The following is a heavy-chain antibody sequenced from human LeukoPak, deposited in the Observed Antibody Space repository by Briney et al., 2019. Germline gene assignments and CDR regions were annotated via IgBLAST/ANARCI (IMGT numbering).Heavy chain of an antibody. D-gene: IGHD5-12*01. CDR2: ISSSGSTI. V-gene: IGHV3-48*04. Sequence: GGSLRLSCAASGFTFSSYSMNWVRQAPGKGLEWVSYISSSGSTIYYADSVKGRFTISRDNAKNSLYLQMNSLRAEDTAVYYCARCADIVALDYWGQGTLVTVSS. CDR3: ARCADIVALDY. J-gene: IGHJ4*02. CDR1: GFTFSSYS.